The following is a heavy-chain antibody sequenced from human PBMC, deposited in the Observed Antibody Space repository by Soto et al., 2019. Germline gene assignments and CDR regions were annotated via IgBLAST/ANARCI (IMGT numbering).Heavy chain of an antibody. D-gene: IGHD6-13*01. CDR3: ATEGSRWPYYFHS. V-gene: IGHV4-59*08. J-gene: IGHJ4*02. CDR2: VYYSGST. CDR1: GGSISSYY. Sequence: SETLSLTCTVSGGSISSYYWSWIRQSPGKGLEWIGYVYYSGSTNYNPSLKSRATISLDTSKNQFSLKLTSVTAADTAVYYCATEGSRWPYYFHSWGQGTLVTVS.